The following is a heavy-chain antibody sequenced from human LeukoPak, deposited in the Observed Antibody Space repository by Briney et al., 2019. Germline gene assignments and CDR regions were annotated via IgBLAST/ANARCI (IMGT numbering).Heavy chain of an antibody. CDR3: VIYRNYGYRDY. J-gene: IGHJ4*02. CDR2: ISSSSTYT. Sequence: KPGGSLRLSCAASGFTFSDYYMSWIRQAPGKGLEWVSYISSSSTYTNYADSVKGRFTISRDNAKNSLYLQMNSLRAEDTAVYYCVIYRNYGYRDYWGQGTLVTVSS. D-gene: IGHD1-7*01. V-gene: IGHV3-11*06. CDR1: GFTFSDYY.